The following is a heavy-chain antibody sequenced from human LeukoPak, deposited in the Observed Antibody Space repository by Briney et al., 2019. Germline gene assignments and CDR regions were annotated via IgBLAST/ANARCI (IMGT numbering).Heavy chain of an antibody. CDR3: ARGRRYSSGWYYFDY. CDR2: IYSGGST. Sequence: PGGSLRLSCAASGFTVSSNYMSWVRQAPGKGLEWVSVIYSGGSTYYADSVKGRFTISRDNSKNTLYLQMNSLRAEDTAVYYCARGRRYSSGWYYFDYWGQGTLVTVSS. CDR1: GFTVSSNY. D-gene: IGHD6-19*01. J-gene: IGHJ4*02. V-gene: IGHV3-66*01.